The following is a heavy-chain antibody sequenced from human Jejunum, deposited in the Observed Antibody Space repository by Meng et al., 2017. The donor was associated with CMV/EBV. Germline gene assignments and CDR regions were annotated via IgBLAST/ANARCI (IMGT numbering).Heavy chain of an antibody. Sequence: FTTYYIHWVGQAPGQGVRWLGWVDPNSGGAHLAQEFQSRVTMSRDTSISTAYMERSGLISDDTAIYYCAREPYYVSYNYNGMDVWGQGTKVTVSS. CDR3: AREPYYVSYNYNGMDV. CDR1: FTTYY. D-gene: IGHD3-10*02. CDR2: VDPNSGGA. V-gene: IGHV1-2*02. J-gene: IGHJ6*02.